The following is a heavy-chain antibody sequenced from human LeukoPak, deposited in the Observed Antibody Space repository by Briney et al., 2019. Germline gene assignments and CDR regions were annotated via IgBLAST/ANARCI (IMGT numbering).Heavy chain of an antibody. J-gene: IGHJ4*02. Sequence: PSETLSLTCTVSGGSISSYYWSWIRQPPGKGLEWIGYIYYSGSTNYNPSLKSRVTISVDTSKNQFSLKLSSVTAADTAVYYCARVDSSGYYYNYFDCWGQGTLVTVSS. CDR1: GGSISSYY. CDR3: ARVDSSGYYYNYFDC. CDR2: IYYSGST. D-gene: IGHD3-22*01. V-gene: IGHV4-59*01.